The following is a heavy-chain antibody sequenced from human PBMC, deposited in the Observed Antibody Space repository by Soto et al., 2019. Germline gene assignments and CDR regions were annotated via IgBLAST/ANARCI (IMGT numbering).Heavy chain of an antibody. CDR1: GFILSDYA. CDR2: LSKDGANE. CDR3: AKDPSTGSADY. Sequence: LRLSCTASGFILSDYAMNWVRQAPGKGLEWVSTLSKDGANEHYADSVKGRFTISRDGSKNTLYLQMNSLRAEDTAMYYCAKDPSTGSADYWGQGTQVTVSS. J-gene: IGHJ4*02. D-gene: IGHD3-9*01. V-gene: IGHV3-23*01.